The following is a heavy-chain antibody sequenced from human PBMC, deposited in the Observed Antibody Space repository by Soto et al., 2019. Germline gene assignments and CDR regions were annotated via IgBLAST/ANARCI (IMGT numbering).Heavy chain of an antibody. CDR3: AAELGFGQVFVV. CDR2: IIPLFGTT. V-gene: IGHV1-69*01. D-gene: IGHD7-27*01. CDR1: GDTFKNCV. J-gene: IGHJ6*02. Sequence: QVQVVQSGVEVRRPGSSVKVSCKASGDTFKNCVISWVRQAPGQGLEWMGGIIPLFGTTDFAQRFQGRLTITTDESTTTAYMELSRLRSEDTATYYCAAELGFGQVFVVWGQGTTVIVSS.